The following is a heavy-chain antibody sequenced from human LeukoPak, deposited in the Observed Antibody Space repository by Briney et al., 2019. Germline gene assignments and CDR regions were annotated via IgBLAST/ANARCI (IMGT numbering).Heavy chain of an antibody. Sequence: KTSETLSLTCAVYGGSFSGCYWSWIRQPPGKGLEWIGEINHSGSTNYNPSLKSRVTISVDTSKNQFSLKLSSVTAADTAVYYCARAGLTMVRGVTLWGQGTLVTVSS. J-gene: IGHJ4*02. CDR1: GGSFSGCY. CDR3: ARAGLTMVRGVTL. CDR2: INHSGST. D-gene: IGHD3-10*01. V-gene: IGHV4-34*01.